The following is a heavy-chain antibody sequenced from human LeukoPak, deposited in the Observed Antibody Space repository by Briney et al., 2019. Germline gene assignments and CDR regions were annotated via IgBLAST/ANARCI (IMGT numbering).Heavy chain of an antibody. CDR2: INPDGSQK. J-gene: IGHJ4*02. Sequence: PGGSLRLSCEASGFTFSGNWMSWVRQAPGKGLEWVASINPDGSQKLYVDSVKGRFTISRDNTKSSLYLQMNSLGADDTAMYYCAKLLGTATTYDSWGQGTRVTVSS. V-gene: IGHV3-7*01. CDR1: GFTFSGNW. D-gene: IGHD5-24*01. CDR3: AKLLGTATTYDS.